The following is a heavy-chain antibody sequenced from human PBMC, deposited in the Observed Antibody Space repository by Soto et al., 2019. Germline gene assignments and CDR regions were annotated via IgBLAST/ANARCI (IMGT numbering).Heavy chain of an antibody. J-gene: IGHJ4*02. D-gene: IGHD3-16*01. CDR1: GGSISSGAYS. V-gene: IGHV4-30-2*01. CDR2: IYHTGST. CDR3: ARHQFGYRTHGFEY. Sequence: SETLYLTCSVAGGSISSGAYSWSWIRQPPGKGLEWIGYIYHTGSTFYNPSLNERVTISVDRSNNQLSLNVTSVTAADTAVYYCARHQFGYRTHGFEYWGQASLVTVS.